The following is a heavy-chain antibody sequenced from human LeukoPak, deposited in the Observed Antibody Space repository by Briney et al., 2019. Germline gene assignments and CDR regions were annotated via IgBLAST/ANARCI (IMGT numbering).Heavy chain of an antibody. J-gene: IGHJ1*01. CDR2: ISYDGNNK. V-gene: IGHV3-30-3*01. D-gene: IGHD5-12*01. Sequence: GGSLRLSCVVSGFTFSSYAMHWVRQAPGKGLEWVTVISYDGNNKYYADSVKGRFTISRDNSKNTLYLQMNSLRAEDTAVYYCAGSLVGWLQSLYWGQGTLVTVSS. CDR3: AGSLVGWLQSLY. CDR1: GFTFSSYA.